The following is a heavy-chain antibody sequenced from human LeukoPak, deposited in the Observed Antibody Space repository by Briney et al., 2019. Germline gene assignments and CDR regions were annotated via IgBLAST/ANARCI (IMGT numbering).Heavy chain of an antibody. V-gene: IGHV5-51*01. Sequence: GESLEISCKGSGYSFTSYWIGWVRQMPGKGLEWMGIIYPGDSDTRYSPSFQGQVTISADKSISTAYLQWSSLKASDTVMYYCARPQETGGDAFDIWGQGTMVTVSS. CDR2: IYPGDSDT. J-gene: IGHJ3*02. CDR3: ARPQETGGDAFDI. CDR1: GYSFTSYW. D-gene: IGHD7-27*01.